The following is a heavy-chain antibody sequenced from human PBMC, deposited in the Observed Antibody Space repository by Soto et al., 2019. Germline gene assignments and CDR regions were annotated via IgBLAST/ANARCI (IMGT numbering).Heavy chain of an antibody. CDR2: INPNSGGT. CDR3: ARGETGYNYGLRPYYGMDV. D-gene: IGHD5-18*01. V-gene: IGHV1-2*02. Sequence: ASVKVSCKASGYTFTGYYMHWVRQAPGQGLEWMGWINPNSGGTSYAQKFQGRVTMTRDTSISTAYMELSRLRSDDTAVYYCARGETGYNYGLRPYYGMDVWGPGTTVTV. CDR1: GYTFTGYY. J-gene: IGHJ6*02.